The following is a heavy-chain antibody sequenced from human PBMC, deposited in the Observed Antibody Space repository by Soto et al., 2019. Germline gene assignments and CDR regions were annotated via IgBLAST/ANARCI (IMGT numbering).Heavy chain of an antibody. CDR3: AGEVVTMRSVSN. CDR1: GYSISSGYY. D-gene: IGHD3-22*01. CDR2: IYHSGST. Sequence: SETLSLTCAVSGYSISSGYYWGWIRQPPGKGLEWIGSIYHSGSTYYNPSLKSRVTISVDTSKNQFSLKLSSVTAADTAVYYCAGEVVTMRSVSNWGQGTLVTVSS. V-gene: IGHV4-38-2*01. J-gene: IGHJ4*02.